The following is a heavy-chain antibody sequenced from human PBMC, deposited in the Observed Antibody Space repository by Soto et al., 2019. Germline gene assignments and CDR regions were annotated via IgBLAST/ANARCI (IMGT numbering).Heavy chain of an antibody. CDR1: GGTFSNYA. J-gene: IGHJ6*02. Sequence: QVHLVQSGAEVKKPGSSVKISCKASGGTFSNYAINWVRQAPGQGLEWMGGIIPIFGTANYAQKFQGRVTITADEPTNTANMELSSLRSEDTAVYYCARAFEYSPSPTHYFGMDVWGQGTTVTFSS. CDR3: ARAFEYSPSPTHYFGMDV. V-gene: IGHV1-69*01. CDR2: IIPIFGTA. D-gene: IGHD6-6*01.